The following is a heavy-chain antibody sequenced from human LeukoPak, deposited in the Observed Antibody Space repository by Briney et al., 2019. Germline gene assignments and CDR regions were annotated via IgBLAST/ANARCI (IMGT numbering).Heavy chain of an antibody. CDR3: ARGTTVTNNWFDP. V-gene: IGHV3-48*01. J-gene: IGHJ5*02. CDR2: ISSSSSTI. Sequence: PGGSLRLSCAASGFTFSSYSMNWVRQAPGKGLEWVSYISSSSSTIYYADSVKGRFTISRDNAKNSLYLQMYSVRAEDTAVYYCARGTTVTNNWFDPWGQGTLVTVSS. D-gene: IGHD4-11*01. CDR1: GFTFSSYS.